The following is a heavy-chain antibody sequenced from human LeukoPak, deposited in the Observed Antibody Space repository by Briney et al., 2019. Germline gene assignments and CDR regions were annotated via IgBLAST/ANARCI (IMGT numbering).Heavy chain of an antibody. V-gene: IGHV3-30-3*01. CDR3: ATDWFRDP. Sequence: GGSLRLSCAASGFTFSSYAMHWVRQAPGKGLEWVAVISYDGSNKYYADSVKGRFTISRDNSKNTLYLQMNSLRAEDTAVYYCATDWFRDPWGQGTLVTVSS. D-gene: IGHD3-10*01. CDR1: GFTFSSYA. CDR2: ISYDGSNK. J-gene: IGHJ5*02.